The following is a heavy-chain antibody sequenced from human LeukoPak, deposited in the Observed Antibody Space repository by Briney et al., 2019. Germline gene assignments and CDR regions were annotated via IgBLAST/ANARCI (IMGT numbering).Heavy chain of an antibody. CDR2: IYSSGST. CDR3: ARDYSSGYYPNWFDP. Sequence: PSETLSLPCTVPGGSISSYYWSWIRQPAGKGQKWIARIYSSGSTNYNPSLKSRVTMSVDTSKNQFSLKLSSVTAADTAVYYCARDYSSGYYPNWFDPWGQGTLVTVSS. CDR1: GGSISSYY. V-gene: IGHV4-4*07. D-gene: IGHD3-22*01. J-gene: IGHJ5*02.